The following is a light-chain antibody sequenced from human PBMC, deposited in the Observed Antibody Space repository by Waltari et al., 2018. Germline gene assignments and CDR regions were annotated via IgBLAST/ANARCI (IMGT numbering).Light chain of an antibody. CDR1: SSDIGGYNY. V-gene: IGLV2-14*03. Sequence: QSALTQPASVSGSPGQSITISCTGTSSDIGGYNYVPWYQRVPGKAPKLMIYDVSNRPSGVPSRCSGSKSGNTASLTISGLQAEDEADYFCSSYIDSSTLELFGGGTSLTVL. CDR3: SSYIDSSTLEL. CDR2: DVS. J-gene: IGLJ2*01.